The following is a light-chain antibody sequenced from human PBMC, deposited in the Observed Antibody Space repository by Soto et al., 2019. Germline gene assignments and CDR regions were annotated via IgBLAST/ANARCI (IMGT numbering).Light chain of an antibody. Sequence: DIQMTQSPSSLSASIGDRVTITCRASQSISSNLYWFQQKTGQAPTRLIYAASSLQSGVPSRISGSGSGTDFTPTISSLQPEDFATYYCQQSYSNSITFGQGTRLEIK. CDR3: QQSYSNSIT. V-gene: IGKV1-39*01. J-gene: IGKJ5*01. CDR2: AAS. CDR1: QSISSN.